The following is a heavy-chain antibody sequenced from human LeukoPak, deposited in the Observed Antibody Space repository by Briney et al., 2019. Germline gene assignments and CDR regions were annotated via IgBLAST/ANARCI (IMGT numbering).Heavy chain of an antibody. CDR3: AREGNPGGNNYGHCPDY. J-gene: IGHJ4*02. D-gene: IGHD5-18*01. CDR2: IYYSGST. CDR1: GGSISSYY. Sequence: LSETLSLTCTVSGGSISSYYWSWIRQPPGKGLEWIGYIYYSGSTNYNPSLESRVTISIDTSKNQFSLELSSVTAADTAVYYCAREGNPGGNNYGHCPDYWGQGTLVTVSS. V-gene: IGHV4-59*08.